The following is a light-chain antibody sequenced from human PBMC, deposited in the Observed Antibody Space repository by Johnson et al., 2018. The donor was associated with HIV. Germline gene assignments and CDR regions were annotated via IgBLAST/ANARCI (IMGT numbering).Light chain of an antibody. J-gene: IGLJ1*01. CDR1: SSNIGNNY. CDR3: GTWNSSLSVQNYV. V-gene: IGLV1-51*01. CDR2: ANN. Sequence: QSVLTQPPSVSAAPGQKVTISCSGSSSNIGNNYVSWYQQLPGTAPRLLISANNERPSGIPDRFSGSKFGTSATLGITGLQTGDEADYYCGTWNSSLSVQNYVFGTATKVTVV.